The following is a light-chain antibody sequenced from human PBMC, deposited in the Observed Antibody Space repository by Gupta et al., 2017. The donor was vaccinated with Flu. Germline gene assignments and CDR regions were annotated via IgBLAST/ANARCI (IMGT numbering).Light chain of an antibody. CDR3: CSYAGSSTVV. V-gene: IGLV2-23*02. Sequence: QYALPQPASVSGSPRPSIPISCTGTSSDVGSFNLVSWYQQHPGKAPKLMIYDVTKRPSGISNRFSGSKSGNTASLTISGLQAEDEADYYCCSYAGSSTVVFGGGTRLTVL. J-gene: IGLJ3*02. CDR2: DVT. CDR1: SSDVGSFNL.